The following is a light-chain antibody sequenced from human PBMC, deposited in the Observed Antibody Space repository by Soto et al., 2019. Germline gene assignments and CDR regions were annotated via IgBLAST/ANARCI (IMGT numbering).Light chain of an antibody. CDR1: SSDVGSYNL. V-gene: IGLV2-23*03. Sequence: QSALTQPASVSGSPGQSITISCTGTSSDVGSYNLVSWYQQHPGKAPKLMIYEGSKRPSGVSNRFSGSKSGNTASLTISGLQAEDEADYYCCSYAGSSTFAVVIGGGTQLTVL. J-gene: IGLJ2*01. CDR3: CSYAGSSTFAVV. CDR2: EGS.